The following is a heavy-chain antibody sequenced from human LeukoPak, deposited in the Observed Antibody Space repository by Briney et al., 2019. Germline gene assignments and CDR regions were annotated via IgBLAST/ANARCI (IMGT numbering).Heavy chain of an antibody. Sequence: ETLSLTCTVSGGSISSYYWSWIRQPPGKGLEWVSFISGSGGDTHYADSVKGRFTISRDNSKNTLFLQMNSLRADDTAVYYCAKPDYSRGNWFDPWGQGTLVTVSS. CDR3: AKPDYSRGNWFDP. D-gene: IGHD2-15*01. V-gene: IGHV3-23*01. J-gene: IGHJ5*02. CDR2: ISGSGGDT. CDR1: GGSISSYY.